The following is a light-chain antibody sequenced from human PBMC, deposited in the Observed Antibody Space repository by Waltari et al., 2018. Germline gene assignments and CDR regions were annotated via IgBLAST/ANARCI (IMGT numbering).Light chain of an antibody. V-gene: IGLV2-23*02. CDR2: AVS. CDR3: SSYAGSSKGV. CDR1: SRDVGNYKR. J-gene: IGLJ2*01. Sequence: QSALTQPASVSGSPGQSITISCTGTSRDVGNYKRVSWYQQHPGKAPKLMIYAVSKRPSGVSDRFSGSKSGDMASLTISGLQPEDEAEYFCSSYAGSSKGVFGGGTKVTVL.